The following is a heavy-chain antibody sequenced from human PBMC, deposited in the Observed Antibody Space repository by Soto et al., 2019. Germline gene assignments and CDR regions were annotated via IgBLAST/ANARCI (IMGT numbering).Heavy chain of an antibody. J-gene: IGHJ4*02. Sequence: EVQLVESGGGLVKPGGSLRLSCAASGFTFSNAWMSWVRQAPGKGLEWVARIKSKIDGGTMDHAAPLKGRFTISRDDSKNTLNLQMDSLETEDTAVYYCTTYDYIWGSDRYRRAYWGQGVLVTVSS. V-gene: IGHV3-15*01. D-gene: IGHD3-16*02. CDR1: GFTFSNAW. CDR3: TTYDYIWGSDRYRRAY. CDR2: IKSKIDGGTM.